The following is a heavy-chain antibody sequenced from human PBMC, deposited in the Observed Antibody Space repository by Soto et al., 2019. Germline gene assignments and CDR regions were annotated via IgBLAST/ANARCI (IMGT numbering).Heavy chain of an antibody. D-gene: IGHD2-21*01. CDR3: AREAKGVVVYYFDY. CDR1: GATFSSDT. J-gene: IGHJ4*02. CDR2: ITPVFGST. V-gene: IGHV1-69*01. Sequence: QVHLVQSGAEVKKPGSSVKVSCKTSGATFSSDTINWLRQAPGQGLEWMGGITPVFGSTNYAQKLRGRVTFAADLSTSTVYMDLNSLRAEDTAVYYCAREAKGVVVYYFDYWGQGTLVTVSS.